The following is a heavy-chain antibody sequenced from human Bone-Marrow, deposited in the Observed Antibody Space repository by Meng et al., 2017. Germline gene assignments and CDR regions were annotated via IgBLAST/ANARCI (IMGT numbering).Heavy chain of an antibody. Sequence: ASVKVSCKTSGYTFTSYAMNWVRQAPGQGLEWLGWINTNTWSPTYAQGFTGRFVFSLDTSVSTAYLQISSLKAEDTAVYYCARAPYTSGDWFDPWGQGTLVTVSS. CDR2: INTNTWSP. D-gene: IGHD6-19*01. CDR3: ARAPYTSGDWFDP. CDR1: GYTFTSYA. J-gene: IGHJ5*02. V-gene: IGHV7-4-1*02.